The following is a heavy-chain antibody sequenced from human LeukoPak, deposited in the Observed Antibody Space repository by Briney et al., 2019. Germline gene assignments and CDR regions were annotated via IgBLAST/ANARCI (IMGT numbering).Heavy chain of an antibody. Sequence: GGSLRLSCAAPGFTFSSYEMNWVRQAPGKGLEWVSYISSSGSTIYYADSVKGRFTIARDNAKNSVYLEMNSLRADDTAVYYCARSARLMKGVVEVTALDDWGQGTLVTVSS. CDR3: ARSARLMKGVVEVTALDD. CDR1: GFTFSSYE. V-gene: IGHV3-48*03. CDR2: ISSSGSTI. J-gene: IGHJ4*02. D-gene: IGHD3-3*01.